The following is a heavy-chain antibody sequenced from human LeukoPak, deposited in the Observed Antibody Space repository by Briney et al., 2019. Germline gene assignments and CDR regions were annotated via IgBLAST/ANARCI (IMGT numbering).Heavy chain of an antibody. Sequence: GGSLRLSCTASGFTFGDYAMSWVRQAPGKGLEWVGFIRSKAYGGTTEYAASVKGRFTISRDDSKSIAYLQMYSLKTEDTAVYYCTTPRHDFWSGYHYYFDYWGQGTLVTVSS. CDR2: IRSKAYGGTT. CDR1: GFTFGDYA. V-gene: IGHV3-49*04. CDR3: TTPRHDFWSGYHYYFDY. D-gene: IGHD3-3*01. J-gene: IGHJ4*02.